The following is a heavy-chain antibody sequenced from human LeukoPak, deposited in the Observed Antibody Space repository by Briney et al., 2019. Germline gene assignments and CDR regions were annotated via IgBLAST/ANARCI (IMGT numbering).Heavy chain of an antibody. V-gene: IGHV3-53*01. Sequence: GGSLRLSCAASGFTFSSYAMSWVRQAPGKGLEWVSVIYSGGSTYYADSVKGRFTISRDNSKNTLYLQMNSLRAEDTAVYYCARARYSSTIDYWGQGTLVTVSS. D-gene: IGHD6-13*01. CDR3: ARARYSSTIDY. CDR1: GFTFSSYA. CDR2: IYSGGST. J-gene: IGHJ4*02.